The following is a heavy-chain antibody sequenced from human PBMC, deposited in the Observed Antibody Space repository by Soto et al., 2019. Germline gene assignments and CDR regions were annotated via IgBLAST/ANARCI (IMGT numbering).Heavy chain of an antibody. CDR2: IYYSGST. J-gene: IGHJ3*02. CDR1: GGSISSGAYY. Sequence: SETLSLTCTVSGGSISSGAYYWSWIRQHPGKGLEWIGYIYYSGSTYYNPSLKSRVTISVDTSKNQFSLRLTSVTAADTALYYCARNRGGWPPDAFDIWGQGTVVTVSS. CDR3: ARNRGGWPPDAFDI. D-gene: IGHD6-19*01. V-gene: IGHV4-31*03.